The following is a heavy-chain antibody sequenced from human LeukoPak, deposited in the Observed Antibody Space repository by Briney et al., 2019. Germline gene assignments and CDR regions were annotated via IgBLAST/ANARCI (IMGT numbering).Heavy chain of an antibody. CDR3: ANYPLRWYPTRPWFDY. CDR1: EFTFSSYS. CDR2: ITNSGNSK. Sequence: GGSLRLSCAASEFTFSSYSMNWVRQAPGKGLEWVSYITNSGNSKSYADSVKGRFTISRDNSKNTLYLQMNSLRAEDTAVYYCANYPLRWYPTRPWFDYWGQGTLVTVSS. D-gene: IGHD4-23*01. J-gene: IGHJ4*02. V-gene: IGHV3-48*01.